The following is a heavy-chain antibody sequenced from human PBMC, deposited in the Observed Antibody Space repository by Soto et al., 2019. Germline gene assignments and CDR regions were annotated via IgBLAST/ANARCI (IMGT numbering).Heavy chain of an antibody. CDR2: TYYRSKWYN. CDR3: ARDFISTGPIAAAGTPYYYYVMDV. Sequence: PSQTLSLTCAISGDSVSSNSAAWNWIRQSPSRGLEWLGRTYYRSKWYNDYAVSVKSRITINPDTSKNQFSLQLNSVTPEDTAVYYCARDFISTGPIAAAGTPYYYYVMDVCGQGTTVTVSS. CDR1: GDSVSSNSAA. V-gene: IGHV6-1*01. D-gene: IGHD6-13*01. J-gene: IGHJ6*02.